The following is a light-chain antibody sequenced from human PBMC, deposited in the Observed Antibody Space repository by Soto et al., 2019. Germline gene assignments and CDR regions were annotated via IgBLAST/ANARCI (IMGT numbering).Light chain of an antibody. CDR3: QQYNDWLWT. CDR1: QSVSSSY. J-gene: IGKJ1*01. V-gene: IGKV3-20*01. CDR2: GAS. Sequence: IGVTQAPGTLALSPGERATLSCRASQSVSSSYLAWYQQKPGQAPRLLIYGASSRATGIPDRFSGRGSGTEFTLNITSLQSEDFAVYYCQQYNDWLWTFGQGTKVDIK.